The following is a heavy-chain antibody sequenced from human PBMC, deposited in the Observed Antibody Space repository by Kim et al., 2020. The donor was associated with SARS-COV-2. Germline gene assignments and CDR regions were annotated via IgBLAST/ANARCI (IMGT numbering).Heavy chain of an antibody. CDR2: INHSGST. V-gene: IGHV4-34*01. Sequence: SETLSLTCAVYGGSFSGYYWSWIRQPPGKGLEWIGEINHSGSTNYNPSLKSRVTISVDTSKNQFSLKLSSVTAADTAVYYCARGLRSPRHCSSTSCYGRAFDIWGQGTMVTVSS. J-gene: IGHJ3*02. CDR3: ARGLRSPRHCSSTSCYGRAFDI. D-gene: IGHD2-2*01. CDR1: GGSFSGYY.